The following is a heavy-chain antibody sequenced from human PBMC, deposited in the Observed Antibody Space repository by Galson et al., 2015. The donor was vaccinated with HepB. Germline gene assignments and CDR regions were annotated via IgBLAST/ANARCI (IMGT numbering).Heavy chain of an antibody. CDR3: ARGSSYYGSGSPEEFDY. D-gene: IGHD3-10*01. J-gene: IGHJ4*02. Sequence: SETLSLTCAVYGGSFSGYYWSWIRQPPGKGLEWIGEIDHSGSTNYNPSLKSRVTISVDTSKNQFSLKLSSVTAADTAVYYCARGSSYYGSGSPEEFDYWGQGTLVTVSS. CDR1: GGSFSGYY. CDR2: IDHSGST. V-gene: IGHV4-34*01.